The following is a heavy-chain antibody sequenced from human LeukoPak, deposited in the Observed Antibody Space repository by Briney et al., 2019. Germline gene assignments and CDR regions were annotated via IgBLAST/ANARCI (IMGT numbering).Heavy chain of an antibody. J-gene: IGHJ3*02. Sequence: GGSLRLSCAASGFTFSTYNMNWVRQAPGKGLEWISYISGSGSTIYYADSVKGRFTTSRDNAKNSLYLQMNSLRDEDTAVYYCAGAFDIWGQGTVVTVSS. CDR3: AGAFDI. V-gene: IGHV3-48*02. CDR2: ISGSGSTI. CDR1: GFTFSTYN.